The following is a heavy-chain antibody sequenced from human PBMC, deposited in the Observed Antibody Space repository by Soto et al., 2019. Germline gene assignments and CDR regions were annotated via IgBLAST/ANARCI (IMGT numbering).Heavy chain of an antibody. CDR1: GYNFLNSW. J-gene: IGHJ4*02. CDR3: ATSIAVGRIDFEY. D-gene: IGHD6-19*01. CDR2: IYAGDSDT. V-gene: IGHV5-51*01. Sequence: GESLKISCKGSGYNFLNSWIGWVRQMPGHGLEWMGIIYAGDSDTRYSPSFQGQVTISVDKSFSTAYLQWRSLKASDTAMYYCATSIAVGRIDFEYWGQGTLLTVSS.